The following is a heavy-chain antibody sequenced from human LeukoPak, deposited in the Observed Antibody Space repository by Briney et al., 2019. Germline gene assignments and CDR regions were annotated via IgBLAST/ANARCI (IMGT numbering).Heavy chain of an antibody. J-gene: IGHJ6*03. CDR1: GFTFDDYA. CDR3: AKDRKGGYSGYDYYMDV. Sequence: PGGSLRLSCAASGFTFDDYAMHWVRQAPGKGLEWVSLISWDGGSTYYADSVKGRFIISRDNSKNSLYLQMNSLRAEDTALYYCAKDRKGGYSGYDYYMDVWGKGTTVTVSS. D-gene: IGHD5-12*01. CDR2: ISWDGGST. V-gene: IGHV3-43D*03.